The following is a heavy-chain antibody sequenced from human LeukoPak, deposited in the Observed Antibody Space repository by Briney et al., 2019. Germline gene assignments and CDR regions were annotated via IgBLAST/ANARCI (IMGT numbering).Heavy chain of an antibody. CDR3: ARRSCSAGRCYYAY. CDR1: VGSISSYY. Sequence: SETLSLTCTVSVGSISSYYWSWIRQPPGKGLEWIGSIYYSDSTNYNPSLMSRVTISVDTSKNQFSLKLSSVTAPDTAVYYCARRSCSAGRCYYAYWGQGTLVTVSS. J-gene: IGHJ4*02. D-gene: IGHD2-15*01. CDR2: IYYSDST. V-gene: IGHV4-59*08.